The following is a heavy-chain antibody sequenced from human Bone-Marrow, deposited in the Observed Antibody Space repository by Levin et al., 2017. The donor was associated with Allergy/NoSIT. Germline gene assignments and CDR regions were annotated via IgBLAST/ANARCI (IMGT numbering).Heavy chain of an antibody. CDR3: ARAYCSSTSCYTEGFDY. CDR2: IWYDGSNK. Sequence: QAGESLKISCAASGFTFSSYGMHWVRQAPGKGLEWVAVIWYDGSNKYYADSVKGRFTISRDNSKNTLYLQMNSLRAEDTAVYYCARAYCSSTSCYTEGFDYWGQGTLVTVSS. V-gene: IGHV3-33*01. D-gene: IGHD2-2*02. J-gene: IGHJ4*02. CDR1: GFTFSSYG.